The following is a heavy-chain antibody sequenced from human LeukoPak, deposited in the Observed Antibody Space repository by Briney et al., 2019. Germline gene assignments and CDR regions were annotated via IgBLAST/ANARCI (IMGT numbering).Heavy chain of an antibody. CDR2: ITGSGGNT. CDR3: AKAASTSWPSYYYGMDV. V-gene: IGHV3-23*01. Sequence: GGSLRLSCAASGFIFSSYSMSWVRQAPGMGLEWVSVITGSGGNTYYADSVKGRFTISKDNSKNTVYLQMSSLRVDDTAVYYCAKAASTSWPSYYYGMDVWGQGTTVTVSS. J-gene: IGHJ6*02. D-gene: IGHD6-13*01. CDR1: GFIFSSYS.